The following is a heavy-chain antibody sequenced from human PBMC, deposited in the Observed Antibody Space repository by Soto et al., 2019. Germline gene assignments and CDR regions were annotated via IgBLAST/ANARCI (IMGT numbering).Heavy chain of an antibody. V-gene: IGHV3-48*02. Sequence: EVQLVESGGGLVQPGGSLRLSCAASGFTFSSYSMNWVRQAPGKGLEWVSYISSSSSTIYYADSVKGRFTISRDNAKNSLYLQMNSLRDEHTAVYYCARETRDLDYGDYIYYYGMDVWGQGTTVTVSS. J-gene: IGHJ6*02. D-gene: IGHD4-17*01. CDR1: GFTFSSYS. CDR2: ISSSSSTI. CDR3: ARETRDLDYGDYIYYYGMDV.